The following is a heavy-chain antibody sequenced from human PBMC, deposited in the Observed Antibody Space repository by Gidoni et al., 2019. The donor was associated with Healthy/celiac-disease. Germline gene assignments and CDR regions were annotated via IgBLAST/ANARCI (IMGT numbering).Heavy chain of an antibody. CDR2: IIPIFGKV. V-gene: IGHV1-69*01. D-gene: IGHD6-6*01. CDR3: ARAEYSSSHYYFYYGMDV. Sequence: QVQLVQSGAEVKKPGSSVKVSCKASGGTFSSYAISWVRQAPGQGLEWMGGIIPIFGKVNYAQKFQGRVTITADESTSTAYMELSSLRSEDTAVYYCARAEYSSSHYYFYYGMDVWGQGTTVTVSS. CDR1: GGTFSSYA. J-gene: IGHJ6*02.